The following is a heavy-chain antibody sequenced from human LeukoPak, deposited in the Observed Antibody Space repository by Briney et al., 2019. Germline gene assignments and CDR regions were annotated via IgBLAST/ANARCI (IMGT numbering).Heavy chain of an antibody. V-gene: IGHV3-23*01. J-gene: IGHJ4*02. CDR3: ASHDDSGYYLYRYFRY. D-gene: IGHD3-22*01. CDR1: GFTFSSYA. Sequence: GGSLRLSCAASGFTFSSYAMSWVRQAPGKGLEWVSVITSSGGNTYYADSVKGRFTISRDNSKNTLYLQMNSLRDDDTAVYYCASHDDSGYYLYRYFRYWGQGTLVTV. CDR2: ITSSGGNT.